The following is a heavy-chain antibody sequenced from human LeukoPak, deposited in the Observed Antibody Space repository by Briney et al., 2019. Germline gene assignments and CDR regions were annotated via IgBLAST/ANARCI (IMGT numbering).Heavy chain of an antibody. V-gene: IGHV4-59*01. J-gene: IGHJ4*02. CDR3: ARAPAAPAAFDY. Sequence: SETLSLTCTVSGGSISRYYWSWIRHPPGKGLEWIGYIYYSGSTNYNPSLKSRVTISVDTSKNQFSLKLSSVTAADTAVYYCARAPAAPAAFDYWGQGTLVTVSS. CDR2: IYYSGST. CDR1: GGSISRYY. D-gene: IGHD6-13*01.